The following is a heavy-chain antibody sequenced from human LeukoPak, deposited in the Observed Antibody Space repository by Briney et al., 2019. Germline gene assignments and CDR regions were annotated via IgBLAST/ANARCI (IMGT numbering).Heavy chain of an antibody. V-gene: IGHV4-59*12. CDR1: GGSISSYY. CDR3: ARGTSLAHAFDI. Sequence: SETLSLTCTVSGGSISSYYWNWIRQPPGKGLEWIGYIYYSGSTNYNPSLKSRVTISVDTSKNQFSLKLSSVTAADTAVYYCARGTSLAHAFDIWGQGTMVTVSS. D-gene: IGHD3/OR15-3a*01. J-gene: IGHJ3*02. CDR2: IYYSGST.